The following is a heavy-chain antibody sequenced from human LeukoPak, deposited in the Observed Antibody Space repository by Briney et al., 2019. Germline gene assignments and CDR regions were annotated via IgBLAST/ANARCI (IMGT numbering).Heavy chain of an antibody. D-gene: IGHD4-17*01. CDR2: INSDGSST. V-gene: IGHV3-74*01. CDR3: ARDTDTVTTILDY. CDR1: GFTLSSYW. Sequence: GGSLRLSCAASGFTLSSYWMHWVRQAPGKGLVWVSRINSDGSSTSYADSVKGRFTISRDNAKDTLYLQMNSLRAEDTAVYYCARDTDTVTTILDYWGQGTLVTVSS. J-gene: IGHJ4*02.